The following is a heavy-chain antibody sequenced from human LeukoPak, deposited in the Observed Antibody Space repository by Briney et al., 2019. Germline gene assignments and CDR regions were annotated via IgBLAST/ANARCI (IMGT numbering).Heavy chain of an antibody. J-gene: IGHJ4*02. CDR2: INPNSGDT. CDR3: ARGALHYDFWSGSIPHFDY. D-gene: IGHD3-3*01. V-gene: IGHV1-2*04. CDR1: GYTFTGYY. Sequence: ASVKVSCKASGYTFTGYYMHWVRQAPGQGLEWMGWINPNSGDTNYAQKFQGWVTMTRDTSISTAYMELSSLRSEDTAVYYCARGALHYDFWSGSIPHFDYWGQGTLVTVSS.